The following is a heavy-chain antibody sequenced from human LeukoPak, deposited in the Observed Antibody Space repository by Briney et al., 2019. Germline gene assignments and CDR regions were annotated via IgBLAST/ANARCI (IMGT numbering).Heavy chain of an antibody. CDR1: GVSFSGYY. Sequence: SETLSLTCAVYGVSFSGYYWSWLRQPPGKGLEWIGEINHSGSTNYNPSLKSRVTISVDTSKNQFSLKLSSVTAADTAVYYCARGGGVVTAIIRPFDYWGQGTLVTVSS. V-gene: IGHV4-34*01. CDR3: ARGGGVVTAIIRPFDY. D-gene: IGHD2-21*02. CDR2: INHSGST. J-gene: IGHJ4*02.